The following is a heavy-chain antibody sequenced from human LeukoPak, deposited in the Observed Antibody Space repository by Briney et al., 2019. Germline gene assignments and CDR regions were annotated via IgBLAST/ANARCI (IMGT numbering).Heavy chain of an antibody. CDR2: ISGSGGST. D-gene: IGHD6-19*01. V-gene: IGHV3-23*01. CDR1: GFTFSSYA. CDR3: AKERSSIAVAGRFTDY. Sequence: GGSLRLSCAASGFTFSSYAMSWVRQAPGKGLEWVSAISGSGGSTYYADSVKGRFTISRDNSKNTLYLQMNSLRAEDTAVYYCAKERSSIAVAGRFTDYWGQGTLVTVSS. J-gene: IGHJ4*02.